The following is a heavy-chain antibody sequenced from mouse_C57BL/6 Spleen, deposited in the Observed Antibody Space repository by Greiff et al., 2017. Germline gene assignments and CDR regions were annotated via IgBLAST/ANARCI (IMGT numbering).Heavy chain of an antibody. V-gene: IGHV1-64*01. CDR2: IHPNSGST. CDR3: APTASSYGSFAY. D-gene: IGHD1-1*01. Sequence: QVQLQQPGAELVKPGASVKLSCKASGYTFTSYWMHWVKQRPGQGLEWIGMIHPNSGSTNYNEKFKSKATLTVDKSSSTAYMQLSSLTSEDSAVYYWAPTASSYGSFAYWGQGTLVTVSA. J-gene: IGHJ3*01. CDR1: GYTFTSYW.